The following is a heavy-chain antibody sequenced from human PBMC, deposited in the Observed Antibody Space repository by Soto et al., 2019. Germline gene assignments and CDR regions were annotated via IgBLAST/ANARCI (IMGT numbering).Heavy chain of an antibody. Sequence: EVQLVESGGGLVQPGGSLRLSCAASGFTFSTYSMNWVRQAPGKGLEWVSYISSSSSTIYYADSVKGRFTISRDNAKNSLYLQMNGLRDEDTAVYYCARHYYHSSGYDLDYWGQGTLVTVSS. D-gene: IGHD3-22*01. CDR2: ISSSSSTI. J-gene: IGHJ4*02. V-gene: IGHV3-48*02. CDR1: GFTFSTYS. CDR3: ARHYYHSSGYDLDY.